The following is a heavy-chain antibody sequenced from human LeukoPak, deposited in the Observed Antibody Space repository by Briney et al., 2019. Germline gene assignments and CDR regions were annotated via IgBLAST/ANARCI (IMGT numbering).Heavy chain of an antibody. CDR1: GFTFDDYA. J-gene: IGHJ4*02. V-gene: IGHV3-43*02. Sequence: PGGSLRLSCAASGFTFDDYAMHWVRQAPGKGRECVSPIRGDVGCTYYVDSVKGRFSISRDKSKNSLYLHMNSLRTEDTAMYYCAQDGLGYLWGQGNLVTVSS. CDR2: IRGDVGCT. D-gene: IGHD5-18*01. CDR3: AQDGLGYL.